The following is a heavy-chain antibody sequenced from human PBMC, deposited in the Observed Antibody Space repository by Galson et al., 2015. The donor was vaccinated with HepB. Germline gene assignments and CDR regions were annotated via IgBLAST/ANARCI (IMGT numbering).Heavy chain of an antibody. V-gene: IGHV6-1*01. D-gene: IGHD5-24*01. Sequence: CAISGDSVSSNSAAWNWIRQSPSRGLEWLGRTYYRSKWYNDYAVSVKSRITINPDTSKNQFSLQLNSVTPEGTAVYYCAHRRGDGYNFPWYFDLWGRGTLVTVSS. CDR3: AHRRGDGYNFPWYFDL. CDR2: TYYRSKWYN. J-gene: IGHJ2*01. CDR1: GDSVSSNSAA.